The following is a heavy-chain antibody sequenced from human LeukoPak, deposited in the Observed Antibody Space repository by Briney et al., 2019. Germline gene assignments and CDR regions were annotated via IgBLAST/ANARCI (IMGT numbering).Heavy chain of an antibody. CDR1: GFTFDDYT. Sequence: GGSLRLSCAASGFTFDDYTMHWVRQAPGKGLEWVSLVTHDGGSTFYADSVKGRFTISRDNRKKSLYLQMNSLRTEDTALYYCATERQKYFDYWGQGVLVTVSS. CDR3: ATERQKYFDY. J-gene: IGHJ4*02. CDR2: VTHDGGST. V-gene: IGHV3-43*01.